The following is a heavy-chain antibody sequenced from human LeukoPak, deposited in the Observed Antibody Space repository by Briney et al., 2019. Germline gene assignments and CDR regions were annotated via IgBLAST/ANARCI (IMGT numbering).Heavy chain of an antibody. CDR1: GFTFSSYA. CDR3: TNGYEGAFDI. Sequence: PGGSLRLSCAASGFTFSSYAMSWVRQAPGKGLEWVSAISGSGGSTYYADSVKGRFTISRDNSENTLYLQMNSQRAEDTAVYYSTNGYEGAFDIWGQGTLVTVSS. V-gene: IGHV3-23*01. J-gene: IGHJ3*02. D-gene: IGHD5-12*01. CDR2: ISGSGGST.